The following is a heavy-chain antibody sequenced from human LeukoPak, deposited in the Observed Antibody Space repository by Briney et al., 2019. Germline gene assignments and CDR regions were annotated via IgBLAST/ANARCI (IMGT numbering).Heavy chain of an antibody. CDR2: IYPGDSQT. Sequence: GESLKISCQGSGYSFSNYWIGWVRQMPGKGLEWMGIIYPGDSQTRYSPSFQGQVTISADKSISTAYLQWSSLKASDTAMYYCARHDPLSYYYDSSGSPWTFDIWGQGTMVTVSS. CDR1: GYSFSNYW. CDR3: ARHDPLSYYYDSSGSPWTFDI. V-gene: IGHV5-51*01. D-gene: IGHD3-22*01. J-gene: IGHJ3*02.